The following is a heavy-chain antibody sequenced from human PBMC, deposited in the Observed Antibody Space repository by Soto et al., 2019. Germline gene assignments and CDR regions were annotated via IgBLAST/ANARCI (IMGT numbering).Heavy chain of an antibody. V-gene: IGHV4-39*01. CDR1: GGSISSSSYY. J-gene: IGHJ4*02. Sequence: SETLSLTCTVSGGSISSSSYYWGWIRQPPGKGLEWIGSIYYSGSTYYNPSLKSRVTISVDTSKNQFSLKLSSVTAADTAMYYCSGGVGDAFWGQGTLVTVSS. CDR2: IYYSGST. CDR3: SGGVGDAF. D-gene: IGHD1-26*01.